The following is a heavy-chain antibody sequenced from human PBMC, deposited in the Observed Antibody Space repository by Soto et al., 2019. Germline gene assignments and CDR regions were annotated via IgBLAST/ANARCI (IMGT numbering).Heavy chain of an antibody. CDR1: GFAFSSYW. J-gene: IGHJ4*02. V-gene: IGHV3-74*01. CDR3: ARDLSGETTPYFDL. D-gene: IGHD1-1*01. Sequence: PVGSLRLSCAASGFAFSSYWMHWVRQIPGKGPVWVSRIYNDGSRTAYADSVKGRFTISRDNAKNTLYLQMSSLTVEDTAVYYCARDLSGETTPYFDLWGQGALVTVSS. CDR2: IYNDGSRT.